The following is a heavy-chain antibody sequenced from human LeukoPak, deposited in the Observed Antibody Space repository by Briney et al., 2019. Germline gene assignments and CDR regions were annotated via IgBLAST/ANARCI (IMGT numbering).Heavy chain of an antibody. J-gene: IGHJ6*02. D-gene: IGHD2-2*01. CDR1: GGTFSSYA. CDR2: IIPILGIA. Sequence: ASVKVSCKASGGTFSSYAISWVRQAPGQGLEWMGRIIPILGIANYAQKFQGRVTITADKSTSTAYMELSSLRSEDTAVYYCASRYCSSTSCPGAYYYYGMDVWGQGTTVTVSS. CDR3: ASRYCSSTSCPGAYYYYGMDV. V-gene: IGHV1-69*04.